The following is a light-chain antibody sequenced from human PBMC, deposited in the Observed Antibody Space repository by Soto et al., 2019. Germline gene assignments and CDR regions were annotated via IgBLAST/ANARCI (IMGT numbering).Light chain of an antibody. Sequence: EIVLTQSPATLSLSPGERASLSCRASQSVSTYLAWYQQKPGQAPRLLIYDSSNRAAGIPARFSGSGSGTDFTLTISSLEPEDFAVYYCQQRVFRVTFGGGTKVDI. V-gene: IGKV3-11*01. CDR2: DSS. J-gene: IGKJ4*01. CDR1: QSVSTY. CDR3: QQRVFRVT.